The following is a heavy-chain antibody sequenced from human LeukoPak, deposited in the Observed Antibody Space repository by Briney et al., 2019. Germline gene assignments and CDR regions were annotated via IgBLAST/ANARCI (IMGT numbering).Heavy chain of an antibody. Sequence: GGSLRLSCAASGFTFSSYAMSWVRQAPGKGLEWVSAISGSGGSRYYADSVKGRFTISRDNSKNTLYLQMNSLRAEDTAVYYCAKTVVVTAIPYYFDYWGQGTLVTVSS. CDR2: ISGSGGSR. CDR3: AKTVVVTAIPYYFDY. V-gene: IGHV3-23*01. J-gene: IGHJ4*02. D-gene: IGHD2-21*02. CDR1: GFTFSSYA.